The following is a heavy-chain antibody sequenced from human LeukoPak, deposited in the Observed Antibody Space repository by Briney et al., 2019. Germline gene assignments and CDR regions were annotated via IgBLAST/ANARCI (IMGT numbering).Heavy chain of an antibody. CDR2: IKQDGSEN. V-gene: IGHV3-7*01. D-gene: IGHD1-26*01. CDR1: GFTFSNYW. Sequence: GGSLRLSCAASGFTFSNYWMSWVRQAPGKGLEWVANIKQDGSENFYVDSVKGRFTISRDNAKNSLYLQMNSLRAEDTAVYYCARDYVGGSSRGLYCDYWGQGTLVTVSS. J-gene: IGHJ4*02. CDR3: ARDYVGGSSRGLYCDY.